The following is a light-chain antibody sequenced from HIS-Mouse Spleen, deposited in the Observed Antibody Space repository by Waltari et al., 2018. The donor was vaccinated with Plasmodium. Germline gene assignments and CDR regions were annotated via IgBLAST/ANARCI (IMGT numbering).Light chain of an antibody. V-gene: IGLV1-44*01. J-gene: IGLJ1*01. CDR2: SNN. CDR1: SSNIGSNT. Sequence: QSVLTQPPSASGTPGQRVTISCSGSSSNIGSNTVNWDKQLPGTAPKLLIYSNNQRPAGVPDRCSGSKSGTSASLAISGLQSEDEADYYCAAWDDSLNGYVFGTGTKVTVL. CDR3: AAWDDSLNGYV.